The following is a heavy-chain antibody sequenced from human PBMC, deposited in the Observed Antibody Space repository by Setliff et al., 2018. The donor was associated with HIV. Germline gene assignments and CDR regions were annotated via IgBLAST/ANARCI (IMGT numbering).Heavy chain of an antibody. CDR3: ARAISPQYYGSSGYYLA. CDR2: IYTSGST. CDR1: GGSISSGSYY. J-gene: IGHJ5*02. Sequence: PSETLSLTCTVSGGSISSGSYYWSWIRQPAGKGLEWIGHIYTSGSTNYNPSLKSRVTVSIDTSKNQFSLELSSGTAADTAVYYCARAISPQYYGSSGYYLAWGQGTLVTVSS. D-gene: IGHD3-22*01. V-gene: IGHV4-61*09.